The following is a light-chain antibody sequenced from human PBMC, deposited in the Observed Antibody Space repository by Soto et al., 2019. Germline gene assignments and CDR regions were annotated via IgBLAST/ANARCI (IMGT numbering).Light chain of an antibody. J-gene: IGKJ2*01. Sequence: EIMMTQSPASLSLSPGERATLSCRASQSVSSNLAWYQQKPGQGPRLLVLGASSRATGIPDRFSGTGSGTDFTLTISRLEPEDFAVYICQQYGSSPPTFGQGTKVDIK. CDR1: QSVSSN. CDR2: GAS. V-gene: IGKV3-20*01. CDR3: QQYGSSPPT.